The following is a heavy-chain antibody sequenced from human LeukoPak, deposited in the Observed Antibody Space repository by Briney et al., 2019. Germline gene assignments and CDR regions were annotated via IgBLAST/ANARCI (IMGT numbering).Heavy chain of an antibody. Sequence: ASVKVSCKASGYTFTSYDINWVRQATGQGLEWMGWMNPNSGNTGYAQKFQGRVTITRNTSISTAYMELSSLRSEDTAVYYCARGQGGCSSTSCYGNWFDPWGQGTLVTVSS. CDR1: GYTFTSYD. J-gene: IGHJ5*02. CDR2: MNPNSGNT. D-gene: IGHD2-2*01. CDR3: ARGQGGCSSTSCYGNWFDP. V-gene: IGHV1-8*03.